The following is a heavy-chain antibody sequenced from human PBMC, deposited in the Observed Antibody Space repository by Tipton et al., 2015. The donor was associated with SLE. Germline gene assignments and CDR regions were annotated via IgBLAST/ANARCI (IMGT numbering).Heavy chain of an antibody. D-gene: IGHD3-10*01. CDR1: GYSISSDYY. CDR2: IYHSGNT. CDR3: ARAQYYSGAGTVWVDP. J-gene: IGHJ5*02. Sequence: TLSLTCTVSGYSISSDYYWGWIRQPPGKELEWIGSIYHSGNTYYNPSLKSRVTISIDTSKNQFSLKLTSVTAADTAVYYCARAQYYSGAGTVWVDPWGQGTLVTVSS. V-gene: IGHV4-38-2*02.